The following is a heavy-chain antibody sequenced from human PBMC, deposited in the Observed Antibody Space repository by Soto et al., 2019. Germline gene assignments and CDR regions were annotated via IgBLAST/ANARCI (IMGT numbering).Heavy chain of an antibody. J-gene: IGHJ4*02. V-gene: IGHV2-5*02. CDR1: GFSLSTSGVG. D-gene: IGHD3-16*01. CDR3: AHKGGGDRILDY. Sequence: QITLKESGPTLVKPTQTLTLTCTFSGFSLSTSGVGVGWIRQPPGKALEWVALIYWDDAKEYSPSLKSRLTITTDTSKNQVALTTTNMDPVDTATYYCAHKGGGDRILDYWGQGTLVTVSS. CDR2: IYWDDAK.